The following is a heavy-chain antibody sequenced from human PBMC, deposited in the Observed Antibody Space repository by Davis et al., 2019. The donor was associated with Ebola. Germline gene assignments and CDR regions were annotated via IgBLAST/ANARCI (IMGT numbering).Heavy chain of an antibody. CDR3: ATRGNSREFDY. J-gene: IGHJ4*02. Sequence: GGSLRLSCAASGFTFSSYAMSWVRQTPGKGLEWVSAITGSGSLTGYADSVKGRFTISRDNSKNTLNMQMHSLRVEDTAVYYCATRGNSREFDYWGQGTLVSVSS. D-gene: IGHD5-18*01. CDR2: ITGSGSLT. CDR1: GFTFSSYA. V-gene: IGHV3-23*01.